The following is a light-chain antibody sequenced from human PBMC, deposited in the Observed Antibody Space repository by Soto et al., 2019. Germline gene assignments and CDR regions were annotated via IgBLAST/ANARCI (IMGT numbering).Light chain of an antibody. CDR1: QSVSSN. J-gene: IGKJ1*01. CDR2: GAS. Sequence: IVMTQSQATQSVSPGERATLSCRASQSVSSNLAWYQQKPGQAPRLLIYGASTRATGIPARFSGSGSGTEFTLTISSLQSEDFAVYYCQQYNNWPRTFAQGTKVDIK. CDR3: QQYNNWPRT. V-gene: IGKV3-15*01.